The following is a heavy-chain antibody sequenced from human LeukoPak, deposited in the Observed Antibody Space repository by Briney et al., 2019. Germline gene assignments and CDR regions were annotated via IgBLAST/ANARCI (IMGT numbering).Heavy chain of an antibody. Sequence: SVKVSCKASGGTFSSYAIGWVRQAPGQGLEWMGRIIPIFGTANYAQKLQGRVTITTDESTSTAYMELSSLRSEDTAVYYCASQPDYYDSSGYRGDYFDYWGQGTLVTVSS. CDR3: ASQPDYYDSSGYRGDYFDY. CDR2: IIPIFGTA. D-gene: IGHD3-22*01. V-gene: IGHV1-69*05. J-gene: IGHJ4*02. CDR1: GGTFSSYA.